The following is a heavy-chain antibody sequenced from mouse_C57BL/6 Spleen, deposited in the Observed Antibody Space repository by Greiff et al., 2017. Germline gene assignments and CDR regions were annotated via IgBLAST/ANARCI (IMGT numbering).Heavy chain of an antibody. CDR1: GFTFSSYG. Sequence: EVKVVESGGDLVKPGGSLKLSCAASGFTFSSYGMSWVRQTPDKSLEWVATISSGGSYTYYPDSVKGRFTISRDNAKNTLYLQMSSLKSEYTAMYYCAHYGSAWFAYWGQGTLVTVSA. CDR2: ISSGGSYT. CDR3: AHYGSAWFAY. D-gene: IGHD1-1*01. J-gene: IGHJ3*01. V-gene: IGHV5-6*01.